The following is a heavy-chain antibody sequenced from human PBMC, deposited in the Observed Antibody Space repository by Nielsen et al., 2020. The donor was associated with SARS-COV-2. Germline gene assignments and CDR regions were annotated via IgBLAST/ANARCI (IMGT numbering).Heavy chain of an antibody. CDR1: GDSVSSSSAA. D-gene: IGHD4-17*01. CDR3: ARARGAYGDYYYYYYTDV. J-gene: IGHJ6*03. CDR2: TYYRSKWYN. V-gene: IGHV6-1*01. Sequence: QTLSLTCAISGDSVSSSSAAWNWIRQSPSRGLEWLGRTYYRSKWYNDYAVSVKSRITINPDTSKNQFSLHLNSVTPEDTAVYYCARARGAYGDYYYYYYTDVWGKGTTVTVSS.